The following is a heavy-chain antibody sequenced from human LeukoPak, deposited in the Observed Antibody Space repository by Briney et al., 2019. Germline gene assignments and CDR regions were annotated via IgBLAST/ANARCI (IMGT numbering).Heavy chain of an antibody. CDR3: ARVFKSGGPLDY. V-gene: IGHV3-11*04. D-gene: IGHD3-10*01. J-gene: IGHJ4*02. CDR2: ISKSGSTT. CDR1: GFTFSDYY. Sequence: GGSLRLSCAASGFTFSDYYISCIRQAPGEGLEWVSYISKSGSTTYYADSVKGRFTISRDNAKNSLYLQMNSLRAEDTAVYYCARVFKSGGPLDYWGQGTLVTISS.